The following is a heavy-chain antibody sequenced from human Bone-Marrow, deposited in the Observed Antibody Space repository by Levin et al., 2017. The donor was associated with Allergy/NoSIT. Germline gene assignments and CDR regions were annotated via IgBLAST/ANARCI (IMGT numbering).Heavy chain of an antibody. CDR2: ISAYNGNT. J-gene: IGHJ4*02. CDR1: GYTFTSYG. CDR3: ARTQYYYDSSGYYYVDY. Sequence: GGSLRLSCKASGYTFTSYGISWVRQAPGQGLEWMGWISAYNGNTNYAQKLQGRVTMTTDTSTSTAYMELRSLRSDDTAVYYCARTQYYYDSSGYYYVDYWGQGTLVTVSS. V-gene: IGHV1-18*01. D-gene: IGHD3-22*01.